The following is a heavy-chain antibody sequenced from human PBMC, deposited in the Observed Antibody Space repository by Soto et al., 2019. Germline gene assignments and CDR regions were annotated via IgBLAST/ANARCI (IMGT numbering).Heavy chain of an antibody. CDR1: CGSIISYY. CDR2: IYYSGST. J-gene: IGHJ5*02. Sequence: PSETLSLTCTVSCGSIISYYWSWIRQPPGKGLEWIGYIYYSGSTNYNPSLKSRVTISVDTSKNQFSLKLSSVTAADTAVYYCARYVIVRGWFDPWGQGTLVTVS. D-gene: IGHD2-21*01. CDR3: ARYVIVRGWFDP. V-gene: IGHV4-59*01.